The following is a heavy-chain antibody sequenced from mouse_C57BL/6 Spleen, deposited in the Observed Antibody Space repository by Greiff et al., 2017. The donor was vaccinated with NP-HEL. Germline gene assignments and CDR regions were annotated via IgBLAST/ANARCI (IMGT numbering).Heavy chain of an antibody. V-gene: IGHV1-54*01. CDR3: ARSYGNYPWYAMDY. CDR2: INPGSGGT. Sequence: QVQLQQSGAELVRPGTSVKVSCKASGYAFTNYLIEWVKQRPGQGLEWIGVINPGSGGTNYNEKFKGKATLTADKSSSTAYMQLSSLTSEDSAVYFCARSYGNYPWYAMDYWGQGTSVTVSS. CDR1: GYAFTNYL. J-gene: IGHJ4*01. D-gene: IGHD2-10*02.